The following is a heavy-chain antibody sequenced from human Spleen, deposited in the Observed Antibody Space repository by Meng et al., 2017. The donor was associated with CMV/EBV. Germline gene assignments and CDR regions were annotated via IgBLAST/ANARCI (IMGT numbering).Heavy chain of an antibody. Sequence: SVKVSCKASGYTYTTYYMHWVRQAPGQGLEWMGRIIPILGIANYAQKFQGRVTITADKSTSTAYMELSSLRSEDTAVYYCARDLGSYYFDYWGQGTLVTVSS. CDR3: ARDLGSYYFDY. CDR1: GYTYTTYY. D-gene: IGHD1-26*01. CDR2: IIPILGIA. J-gene: IGHJ4*02. V-gene: IGHV1-69*04.